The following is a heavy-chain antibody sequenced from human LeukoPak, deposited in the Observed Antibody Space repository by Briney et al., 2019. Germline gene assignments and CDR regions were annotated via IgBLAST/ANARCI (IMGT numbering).Heavy chain of an antibody. Sequence: ASVKVSCKVSGYTLTELSMHWVRQAPGQGLEWMGWISAYNGNTNYAQKLQGRVTRTTDTSTSTAYMELRSLRSDDTAVYYCARVRSRYRIDWLSFLAYWGQGTLVTVSS. D-gene: IGHD3-9*01. CDR1: GYTLTELS. CDR2: ISAYNGNT. V-gene: IGHV1-18*01. CDR3: ARVRSRYRIDWLSFLAY. J-gene: IGHJ4*02.